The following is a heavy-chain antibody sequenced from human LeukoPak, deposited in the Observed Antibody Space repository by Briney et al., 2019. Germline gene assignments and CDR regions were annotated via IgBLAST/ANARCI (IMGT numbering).Heavy chain of an antibody. Sequence: GGSLRLSCAASGFTFSSYSMNWVRQAPGKGLEWVSSISSSSSYICYADSVKGRFTISRDNAKNSLYLQMNSLRAEDTAVYYCARGYCTNGVCYRPYYFDYWGQGTLVTVSS. CDR3: ARGYCTNGVCYRPYYFDY. V-gene: IGHV3-21*01. CDR1: GFTFSSYS. D-gene: IGHD2-8*01. CDR2: ISSSSSYI. J-gene: IGHJ4*02.